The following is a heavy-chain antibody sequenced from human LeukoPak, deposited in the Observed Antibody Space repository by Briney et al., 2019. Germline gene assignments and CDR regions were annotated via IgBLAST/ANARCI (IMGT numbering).Heavy chain of an antibody. CDR1: GFTFSDYN. Sequence: GGSLRLYCAASGFTFSDYNMIWIRQAPGKGLEWVSYISYSGSTLYYADSVKGRFTMSRDNAKNSVYLQMNSLRAEDTAVYYCTRAAALLPDMNFWGQGTLVTVSS. V-gene: IGHV3-11*04. CDR3: TRAAALLPDMNF. D-gene: IGHD3-10*01. J-gene: IGHJ4*02. CDR2: ISYSGSTL.